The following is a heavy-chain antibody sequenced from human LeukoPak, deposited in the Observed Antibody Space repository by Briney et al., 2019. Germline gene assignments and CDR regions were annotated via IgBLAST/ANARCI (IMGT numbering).Heavy chain of an antibody. D-gene: IGHD6-13*01. V-gene: IGHV3-23*01. CDR2: ISGSGGST. J-gene: IGHJ6*02. Sequence: TGGSLRLSCAASGFTFSSYAMSWVRQAPGKGLEWVSAISGSGGSTYYADSVKGRFTISRDNSKNTLYLQMNSLRAEDTAVYYCATGDYSSSWYYYYYGMDVWGQGTTVTVSS. CDR1: GFTFSSYA. CDR3: ATGDYSSSWYYYYYGMDV.